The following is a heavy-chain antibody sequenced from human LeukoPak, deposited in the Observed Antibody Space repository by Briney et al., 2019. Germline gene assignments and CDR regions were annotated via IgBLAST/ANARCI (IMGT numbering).Heavy chain of an antibody. V-gene: IGHV4-34*01. Sequence: SETLSLTCAVYGGSFSGYYWSWIRQPPGKGLEWIGEINHSGSTNYNPSLKSRVTISVDTSKNQFSLKLSSVTAADTAVYYCARATAEAGSVDYWGQGTLVTVSS. J-gene: IGHJ4*02. CDR1: GGSFSGYY. CDR2: INHSGST. CDR3: ARATAEAGSVDY. D-gene: IGHD6-19*01.